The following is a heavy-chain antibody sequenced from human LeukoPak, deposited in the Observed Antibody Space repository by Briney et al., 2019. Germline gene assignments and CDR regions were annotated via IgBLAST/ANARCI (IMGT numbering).Heavy chain of an antibody. CDR2: ISYDGSNK. Sequence: GGSLRLSCAASGFTFSSYAMHWVRQAPGKGLEWVAVISYDGSNKYYADSVKGRFTISRDNSKNMLYLQMNSLRAEDTAVYYCARAPRVKGGYYRAADYWGQGTLVTVSS. J-gene: IGHJ4*02. CDR1: GFTFSSYA. D-gene: IGHD3-22*01. V-gene: IGHV3-30-3*01. CDR3: ARAPRVKGGYYRAADY.